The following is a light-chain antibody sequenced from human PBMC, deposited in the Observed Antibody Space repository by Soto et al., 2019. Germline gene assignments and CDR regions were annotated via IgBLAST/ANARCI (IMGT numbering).Light chain of an antibody. V-gene: IGLV1-47*02. CDR3: ATWDDSLSGHYV. Sequence: QSVLTQPPSASGTPGQRVTISCSGSSSNIGSNYVCWYQHLPGTAPKLVIYSNNQRPSGVPDRFSGSKSGTSASLAISGLRSEDEADYYCATWDDSLSGHYVFGTGTKLTVL. CDR1: SSNIGSNY. J-gene: IGLJ1*01. CDR2: SNN.